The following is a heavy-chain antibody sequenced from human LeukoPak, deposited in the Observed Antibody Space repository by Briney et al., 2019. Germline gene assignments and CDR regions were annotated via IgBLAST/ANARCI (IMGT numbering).Heavy chain of an antibody. Sequence: SETLSLTCTVSGGSISSGGYYWSWIRQHPGKGLEGIGYIHYSGSTYYNPSLKTRVTISVDTSKSQFSLKLTSVTAADTAIYYCARDDFSGVRGVIGYWGQGTLVTVSS. CDR1: GGSISSGGYY. V-gene: IGHV4-31*03. CDR2: IHYSGST. CDR3: ARDDFSGVRGVIGY. D-gene: IGHD3-10*01. J-gene: IGHJ4*02.